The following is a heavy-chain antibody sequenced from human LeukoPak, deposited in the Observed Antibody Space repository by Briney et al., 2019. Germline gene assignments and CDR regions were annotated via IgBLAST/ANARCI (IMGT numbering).Heavy chain of an antibody. V-gene: IGHV1-8*01. J-gene: IGHJ4*02. D-gene: IGHD3-22*01. CDR3: ARGLAGYYDSSGYYYVQDGYFDY. CDR1: GYTFTSYD. Sequence: GASVKVSCKASGYTFTSYDINWVRQATGQGLEWMGWMNPNSGNTGYAQKFQGRVTMTRNTSISTAYMELSSLRSEDTAVYYCARGLAGYYDSSGYYYVQDGYFDYWGQGTLVTVSS. CDR2: MNPNSGNT.